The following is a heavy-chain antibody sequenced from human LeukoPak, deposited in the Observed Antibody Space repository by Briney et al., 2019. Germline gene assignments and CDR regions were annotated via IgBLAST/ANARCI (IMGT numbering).Heavy chain of an antibody. CDR2: MNPNSGNS. Sequence: ASVKVSCKTSGYTFTRNDINWVRQATGQGLEWMGWMNPNSGNSGYAQKFQGRVTITRDNSISTAYMELNSLTSEDTAVYYCARAISDSTGYYAYYFDSWGQGTLVTVSS. D-gene: IGHD3-22*01. V-gene: IGHV1-8*03. J-gene: IGHJ4*02. CDR3: ARAISDSTGYYAYYFDS. CDR1: GYTFTRND.